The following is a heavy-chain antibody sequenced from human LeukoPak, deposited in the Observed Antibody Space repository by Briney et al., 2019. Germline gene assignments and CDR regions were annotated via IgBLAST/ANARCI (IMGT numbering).Heavy chain of an antibody. V-gene: IGHV3-21*04. Sequence: PGGSLRLSCAASGFTFSSYSMNWIRQAPGKGLEWVSSISSSSSYIYYADSVKGRFTISRDNAKNSLYPQMNSLRAEDTAVYYCARVAAAGTAADAFDIWGQGTMVTVSS. D-gene: IGHD6-13*01. CDR3: ARVAAAGTAADAFDI. CDR2: ISSSSSYI. CDR1: GFTFSSYS. J-gene: IGHJ3*02.